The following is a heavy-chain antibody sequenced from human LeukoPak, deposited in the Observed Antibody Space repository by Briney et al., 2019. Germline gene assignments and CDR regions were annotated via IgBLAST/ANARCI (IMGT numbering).Heavy chain of an antibody. Sequence: GGSLRLSCAASGFTFSSYSMTWVRQAPGRGLEGVASISSRGSYLHYADSLKGRFTISRDNAKNSLYLQMSSLRVEAAAFYYCARGALFTIFGLADYWGQGTLVTVSS. CDR1: GFTFSSYS. V-gene: IGHV3-21*01. J-gene: IGHJ4*02. CDR2: ISSRGSYL. D-gene: IGHD3/OR15-3a*01. CDR3: ARGALFTIFGLADY.